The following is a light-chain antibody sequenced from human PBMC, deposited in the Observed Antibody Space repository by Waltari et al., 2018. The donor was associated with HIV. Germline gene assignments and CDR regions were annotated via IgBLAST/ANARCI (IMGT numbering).Light chain of an antibody. Sequence: SYELTQPPSVSVSPGQTASITCSGDRLGEKYACWYKQKPGQSPVLVIYYDSRRPSGFPERFSGSNSGNTATLTISGTQAMDEADYYCQAWDSNTVVFGGGTKLTVL. CDR2: YDS. CDR3: QAWDSNTVV. V-gene: IGLV3-1*01. J-gene: IGLJ2*01. CDR1: RLGEKY.